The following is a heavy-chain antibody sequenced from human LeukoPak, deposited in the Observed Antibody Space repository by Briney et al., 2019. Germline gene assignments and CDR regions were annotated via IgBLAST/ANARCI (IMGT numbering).Heavy chain of an antibody. CDR1: GGSIWRYY. CDR3: ARDSWWDGSKTFSDWFGP. J-gene: IGHJ5*02. D-gene: IGHD3-10*01. V-gene: IGHV4-59*01. Sequence: SETLSLTCNVSGGSIWRYYWCLVRQPPEKGLEWIGNIVYTGRTNYNPSLKSRVTISIDTSKNQFSLRLNSVTAADTAVYYCARDSWWDGSKTFSDWFGPWGQGTLVTVSS. CDR2: IVYTGRT.